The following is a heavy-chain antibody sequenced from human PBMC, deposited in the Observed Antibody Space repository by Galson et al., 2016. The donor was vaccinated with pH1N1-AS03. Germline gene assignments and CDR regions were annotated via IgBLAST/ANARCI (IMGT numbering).Heavy chain of an antibody. CDR1: GGSVSSNTW. Sequence: QVQLQESGPGLVKPSETLSLTCDVSGGSVSSNTWWSWVRQPPGKGLEWIGEIHHRGTINYNPSLKSRVSISITQCKNHTSLHLRPVTAGKTAVYYCARTDLLNRWELLRGPFDVWGQGTMVTVSS. V-gene: IGHV4-4*02. J-gene: IGHJ3*01. D-gene: IGHD4-23*01. CDR2: IHHRGTI. CDR3: ARTDLLNRWELLRGPFDV.